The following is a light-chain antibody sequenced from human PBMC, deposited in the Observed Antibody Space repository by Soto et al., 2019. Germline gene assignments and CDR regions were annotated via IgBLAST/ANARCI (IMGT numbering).Light chain of an antibody. Sequence: QSALTQPASVSGSPGQSITISCTGTSSDVGGYNYVSWYQQHPGKAPKLMIYEVSNRPSGVSNRFSGSKSGNAASLTISGLRAEDEADYYCYSYPSSSSRVEVFGSGTKLTVL. CDR2: EVS. CDR3: YSYPSSSSRVEV. J-gene: IGLJ1*01. V-gene: IGLV2-14*01. CDR1: SSDVGGYNY.